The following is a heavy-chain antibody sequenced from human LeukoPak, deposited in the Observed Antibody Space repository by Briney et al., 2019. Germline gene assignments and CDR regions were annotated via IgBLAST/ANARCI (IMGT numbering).Heavy chain of an antibody. CDR1: GFTFSGYW. V-gene: IGHV3-7*01. CDR2: IKPDGSDK. D-gene: IGHD2-8*02. J-gene: IGHJ5*02. Sequence: GGSLRLSCAASGFTFSGYWMTWVRQAPGKGLEWVANIKPDGSDKYYVDSVKGRFTISKDNAKNSLILQMNSLRAEDTAVYYCARANTGWFGPWGQGTLVTVSS. CDR3: ARANTGWFGP.